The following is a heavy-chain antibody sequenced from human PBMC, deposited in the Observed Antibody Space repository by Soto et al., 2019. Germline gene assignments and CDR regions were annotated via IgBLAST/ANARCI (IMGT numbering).Heavy chain of an antibody. CDR3: ARVLYYGSGSYSPYGMDV. D-gene: IGHD3-10*01. J-gene: IGHJ6*02. V-gene: IGHV1-69*01. Sequence: QVQLVQSGAEVKKPGSSVKVSCKTSGVSFNNNGIGWVRQAPGHGLEWMGGVSPPFRTSNYARKFQGRISITADASTGTVNMELSSLTSEDTAQYYCARVLYYGSGSYSPYGMDVWGQRTMVTVSS. CDR2: VSPPFRTS. CDR1: GVSFNNNG.